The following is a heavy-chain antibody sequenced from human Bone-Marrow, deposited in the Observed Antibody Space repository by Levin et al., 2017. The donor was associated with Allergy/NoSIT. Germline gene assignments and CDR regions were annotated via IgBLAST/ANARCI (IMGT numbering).Heavy chain of an antibody. J-gene: IGHJ4*02. D-gene: IGHD6-13*01. Sequence: GGSLRLSCAASGFTFSNVWMSWVRQAPGKGLEWVGHIKSNTDGGTTNYAAPVKGRITISRDDSTNTLYLQMNSLKSEDTAVYFCTAGDPMSAVGTVYYWGQGTLVTVSS. CDR3: TAGDPMSAVGTVYY. CDR1: GFTFSNVW. V-gene: IGHV3-15*01. CDR2: IKSNTDGGTT.